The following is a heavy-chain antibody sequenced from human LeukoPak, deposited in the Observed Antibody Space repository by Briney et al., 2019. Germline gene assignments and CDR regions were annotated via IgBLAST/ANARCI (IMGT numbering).Heavy chain of an antibody. CDR1: GFTFSSYE. CDR2: ISSSGSTI. CDR3: AKDTSMVRGVTPNY. J-gene: IGHJ4*02. Sequence: GGSLRLSCAASGFTFSSYEMSWVRQAPGKGLGWVSYISSSGSTIFYADSVKGRFTISRYNAKNSLYLQMNSLRAEDTAVYYCAKDTSMVRGVTPNYWGQGTLVTVSS. V-gene: IGHV3-48*03. D-gene: IGHD3-10*01.